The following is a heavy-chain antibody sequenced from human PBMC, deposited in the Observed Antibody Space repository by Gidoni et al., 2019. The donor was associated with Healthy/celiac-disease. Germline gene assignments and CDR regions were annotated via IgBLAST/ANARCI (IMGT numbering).Heavy chain of an antibody. V-gene: IGHV4-34*01. D-gene: IGHD4-4*01. CDR3: ATAIVTTGWFDP. CDR2: INHSGST. CDR1: GGSFSGYY. J-gene: IGHJ5*02. Sequence: QVQLQQWGAGLLKPSETLSLTCAVYGGSFSGYYWSWIRQPPGKGLEWIGEINHSGSTNYNPYLKRRVTISVDTSKNQFSLKLSSVTAADTAVYYCATAIVTTGWFDPWGQGTLVTVSS.